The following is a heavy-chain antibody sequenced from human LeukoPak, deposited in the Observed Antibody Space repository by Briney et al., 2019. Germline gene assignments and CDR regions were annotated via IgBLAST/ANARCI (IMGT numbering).Heavy chain of an antibody. J-gene: IGHJ4*02. Sequence: PGGSLRLSRAASGFTFSSYGMHWVRQAPGKGLEWVAVIWYDGSNKYYADSVKGRFTNSRDNSKNTLYLQMNSLRAEDTAVYYCAKDLRGYSYGSDVLDYWGQGTLVTVSS. D-gene: IGHD5-18*01. CDR2: IWYDGSNK. V-gene: IGHV3-33*06. CDR1: GFTFSSYG. CDR3: AKDLRGYSYGSDVLDY.